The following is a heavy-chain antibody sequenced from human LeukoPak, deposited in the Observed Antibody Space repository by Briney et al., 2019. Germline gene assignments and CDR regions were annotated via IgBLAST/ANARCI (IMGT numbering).Heavy chain of an antibody. CDR3: ARKGGYANDY. V-gene: IGHV3-23*01. J-gene: IGHJ4*02. D-gene: IGHD5-12*01. Sequence: GGSLRLSCAASGFTFSSYAMSWVRQAPGKGLEWVSAISGSGGSTYYADSVKGRFTISRDNAKNSLYLQMNSLRAEDTAVYYCARKGGYANDYWGQGTLVTVSS. CDR1: GFTFSSYA. CDR2: ISGSGGST.